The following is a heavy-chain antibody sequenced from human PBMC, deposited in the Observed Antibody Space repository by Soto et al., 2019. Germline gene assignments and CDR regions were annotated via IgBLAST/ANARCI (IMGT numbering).Heavy chain of an antibody. Sequence: FLRLSCAASGFPFSDYDMSWIRQAPGKGLEWVSYISSSSSYTNYADSVKGRFTISRDNAKNSLYLQMNSLRAEDTAVYYCAREGTMVRGVPAAHYYSYYGMDRWDQGATVTFSS. J-gene: IGHJ6*02. CDR3: AREGTMVRGVPAAHYYSYYGMDR. CDR1: GFPFSDYD. CDR2: ISSSSSYT. D-gene: IGHD3-10*01. V-gene: IGHV3-11*06.